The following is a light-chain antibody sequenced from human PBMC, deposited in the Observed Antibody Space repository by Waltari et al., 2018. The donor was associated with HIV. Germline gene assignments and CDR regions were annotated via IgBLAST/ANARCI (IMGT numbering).Light chain of an antibody. J-gene: IGLJ2*01. Sequence: QSALPQPASVSGSPGQSITISCTGTSSDVGGYNYVSWSQQHPGKAPKLMIYDVSNRPSGVSNRFSGSKSGNTASLTISGLQAEDEADYYCSSYTSSSALYVVFGGGTKLTVL. CDR1: SSDVGGYNY. CDR2: DVS. CDR3: SSYTSSSALYVV. V-gene: IGLV2-14*03.